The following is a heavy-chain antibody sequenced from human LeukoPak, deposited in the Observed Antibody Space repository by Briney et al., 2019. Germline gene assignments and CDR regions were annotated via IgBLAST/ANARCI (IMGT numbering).Heavy chain of an antibody. D-gene: IGHD3-16*01. J-gene: IGHJ4*02. CDR3: TRGTGAPSY. Sequence: GGSLRLSCTGSGFTFGDYSISWARQAPGKGLEWVGFIRMTADGGTQGYAAAVKGRFIISRDDSKDSAYLQINSLKSEDTAVYYCTRGTGAPSYWGQGTLVTVSS. CDR2: IRMTADGGTQ. V-gene: IGHV3-49*04. CDR1: GFTFGDYS.